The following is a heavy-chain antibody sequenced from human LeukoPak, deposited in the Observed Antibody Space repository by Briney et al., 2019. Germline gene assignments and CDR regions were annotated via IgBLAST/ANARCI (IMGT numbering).Heavy chain of an antibody. J-gene: IGHJ4*02. CDR1: GFTFSSYS. V-gene: IGHV3-21*01. CDR2: ISSSSSYI. D-gene: IGHD5-12*01. CDR3: ARLGNSGYDVDY. Sequence: GGSLRLSCAASGFTFSSYSMNWVRQAPGKGLEWVSSISSSSSYIYYADSVKGRFTISRDNAKNLLYLQMNSLRAEDTAVYYCARLGNSGYDVDYWGQGTLVTVSS.